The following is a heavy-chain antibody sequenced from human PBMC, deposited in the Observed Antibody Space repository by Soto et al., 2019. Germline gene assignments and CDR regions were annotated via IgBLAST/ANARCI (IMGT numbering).Heavy chain of an antibody. CDR2: ISSSSSYM. V-gene: IGHV3-21*01. CDR3: ASDFWSGYWTGFDY. D-gene: IGHD3-3*01. Sequence: GGSLRLSCAASGFTFIDYTMDWVRQAPGKGLEWVSSISSSSSYMYYADSVKGRFTISRDNAKNSLYLQMNSLRAEDTAVYYCASDFWSGYWTGFDYWGQGTQVTVSS. J-gene: IGHJ4*02. CDR1: GFTFIDYT.